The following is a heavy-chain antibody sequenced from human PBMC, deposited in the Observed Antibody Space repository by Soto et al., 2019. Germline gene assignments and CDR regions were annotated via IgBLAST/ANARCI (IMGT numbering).Heavy chain of an antibody. CDR3: ARDNTLYYYDSSGYPRHGGMDV. V-gene: IGHV3-7*03. Sequence: GGSLRLSCASSGFTFISYWMSWVRQAPGKGLEWVANIKQDGSEKYYVDSVKGRFTISRDNAKNSLYLQMNSLRAEDTAVYYCARDNTLYYYDSSGYPRHGGMDVWGQGTTVTVSS. CDR1: GFTFISYW. CDR2: IKQDGSEK. J-gene: IGHJ6*02. D-gene: IGHD3-22*01.